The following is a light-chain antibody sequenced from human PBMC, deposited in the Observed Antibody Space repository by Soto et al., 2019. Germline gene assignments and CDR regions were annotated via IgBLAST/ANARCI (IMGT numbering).Light chain of an antibody. Sequence: TQSPPTLSASVGDRVTITCRASQSISDTLAWYQQKPGQAPRLLIHGASTRATGFPARFSGSGSGTDFTLTISSLQSEDFATYYCQQYYSFPPTFGQGTRLEIK. V-gene: IGKV3-15*01. CDR1: QSISDT. CDR2: GAS. CDR3: QQYYSFPPT. J-gene: IGKJ5*01.